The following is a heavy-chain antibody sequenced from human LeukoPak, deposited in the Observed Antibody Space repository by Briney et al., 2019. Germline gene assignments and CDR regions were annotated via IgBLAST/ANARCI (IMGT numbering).Heavy chain of an antibody. V-gene: IGHV4-59*01. Sequence: SETLSLTCTVSGGSISSYYWSWIRQPPGKGLEWIGYIYYSGSTNYNPSLKSRVTISVDTSRNQFSLKLSSVTAADTAVYYCARSSDSGRGYSSSWSERFDPWGQGTLVTVSS. J-gene: IGHJ5*02. CDR3: ARSSDSGRGYSSSWSERFDP. CDR1: GGSISSYY. D-gene: IGHD6-13*01. CDR2: IYYSGST.